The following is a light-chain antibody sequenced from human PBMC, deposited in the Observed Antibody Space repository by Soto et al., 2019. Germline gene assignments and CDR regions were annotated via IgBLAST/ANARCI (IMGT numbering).Light chain of an antibody. CDR3: QRYNNWPLT. CDR1: QSVSSSY. CDR2: GAS. J-gene: IGKJ5*01. Sequence: EIVLTQSPGTLSLSPGERATLSSRASQSVSSSYLAWYQQKPGQAPRLLIYGASSRATGIPARFSGSRSGTEFTLTINSLQSEDFAVYYCQRYNNWPLTFGGGTRLEIK. V-gene: IGKV3D-15*01.